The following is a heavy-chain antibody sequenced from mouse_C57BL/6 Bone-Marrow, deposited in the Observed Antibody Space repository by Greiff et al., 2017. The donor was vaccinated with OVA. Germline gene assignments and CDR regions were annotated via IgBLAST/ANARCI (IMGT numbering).Heavy chain of an antibody. CDR2: IYPSDSET. Sequence: QVQLQQPGAELVRPGSSVKLSCKASGYTFTSYWMDWVKQRPGQGLEWIGNIYPSDSETHYNQKFKDKATLTVDKSSSTAYMQLSSLTSEDSAVYYCARRGRDYGSSYGYWGQGTTLTVSS. D-gene: IGHD1-1*01. CDR3: ARRGRDYGSSYGY. J-gene: IGHJ2*01. CDR1: GYTFTSYW. V-gene: IGHV1-61*01.